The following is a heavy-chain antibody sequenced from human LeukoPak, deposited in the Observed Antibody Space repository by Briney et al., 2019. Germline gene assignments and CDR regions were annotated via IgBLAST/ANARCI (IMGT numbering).Heavy chain of an antibody. CDR2: ISGSGGST. Sequence: PGGSLRLSCAASGFTLSNYAMNWVRQAPGKGLEWVSTISGSGGSTYYADSVKGRFSISRDKSKNTLYLQMSSLRAEDTAVYYCAKDGQWLVRVALDSWGQGTLVTVSS. J-gene: IGHJ4*02. D-gene: IGHD6-19*01. V-gene: IGHV3-23*01. CDR3: AKDGQWLVRVALDS. CDR1: GFTLSNYA.